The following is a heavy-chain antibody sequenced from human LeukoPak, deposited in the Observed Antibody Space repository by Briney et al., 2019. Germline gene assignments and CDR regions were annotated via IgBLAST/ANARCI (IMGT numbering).Heavy chain of an antibody. CDR2: ISAYNGNT. J-gene: IGHJ4*02. Sequence: ASVKVSCKASGYTFTSYGISWVRQAPGQGLEWMGWISAYNGNTNYAQKLQGRVTMTTDTSTSTAYKELRSLRSDDTAVYYCAREEYSSSWYDYWGQGTLVTVSS. CDR3: AREEYSSSWYDY. CDR1: GYTFTSYG. V-gene: IGHV1-18*01. D-gene: IGHD6-13*01.